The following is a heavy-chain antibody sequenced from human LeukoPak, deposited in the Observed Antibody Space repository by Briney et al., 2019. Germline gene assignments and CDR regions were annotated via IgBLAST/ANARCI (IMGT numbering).Heavy chain of an antibody. J-gene: IGHJ4*02. V-gene: IGHV1-69*13. CDR2: IIPIFGTA. CDR1: GGTFSRYS. Sequence: SVKVSCKASGGTFSRYSISWVRQAPGRGLEWMGGIIPIFGTANYAQKFQGRVTITADESTSTAYMELSSLRSEDTAVYYCAVIKPTQQWLPRFDYWGQGTLVTVSS. D-gene: IGHD6-19*01. CDR3: AVIKPTQQWLPRFDY.